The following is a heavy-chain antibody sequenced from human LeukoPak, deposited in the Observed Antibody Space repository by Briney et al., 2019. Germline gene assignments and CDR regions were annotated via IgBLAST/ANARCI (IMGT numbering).Heavy chain of an antibody. Sequence: PGGSLRLSCAASGFTFSSYEMNWVRQAPGKGLEWVSYISSSGSTIYYADSVKGRFTISRDTAKNSVYLQMNSLRDEDTAVYYCARLDSEYYGSGSYLDAFDIWGQGTMVAVSS. CDR2: ISSSGSTI. D-gene: IGHD3-10*01. CDR1: GFTFSSYE. V-gene: IGHV3-48*03. CDR3: ARLDSEYYGSGSYLDAFDI. J-gene: IGHJ3*02.